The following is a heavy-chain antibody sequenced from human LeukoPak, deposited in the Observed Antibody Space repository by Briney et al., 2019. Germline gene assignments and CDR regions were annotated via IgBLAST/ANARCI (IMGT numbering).Heavy chain of an antibody. D-gene: IGHD2-15*01. CDR1: GGSISSGGYP. Sequence: PSETLSLTCAVSGGSISSGGYPWSWIRQPPGKGLEWIGYIYHSGSTYYNPSLKSRVTISVDRSKNQFSLKLSSVTAADTAVYYCAREVAATVVGGYFDYWGQGTLVTVSS. CDR2: IYHSGST. J-gene: IGHJ4*02. V-gene: IGHV4-30-2*01. CDR3: AREVAATVVGGYFDY.